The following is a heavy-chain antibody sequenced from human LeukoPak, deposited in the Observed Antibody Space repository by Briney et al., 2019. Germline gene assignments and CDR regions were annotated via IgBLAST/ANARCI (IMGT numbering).Heavy chain of an antibody. V-gene: IGHV1-8*01. Sequence: GASVKVSCKASGYTFTSYDINWVRQATGQGLEWMGWMNPNSGNTGYAQKFQGRVTMTRNTSISTAYMELSSLRSEDTAVYYCARDDDPGYCSSTSCYRGGTWGMFRPPTDYYYGMDVWGQGTTVTVSS. D-gene: IGHD2-2*02. CDR3: ARDDDPGYCSSTSCYRGGTWGMFRPPTDYYYGMDV. J-gene: IGHJ6*02. CDR2: MNPNSGNT. CDR1: GYTFTSYD.